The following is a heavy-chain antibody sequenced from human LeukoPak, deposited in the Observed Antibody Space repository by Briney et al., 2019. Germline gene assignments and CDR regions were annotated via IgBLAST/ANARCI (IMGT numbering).Heavy chain of an antibody. Sequence: GGSLRLSCAASGFTFSSYAMSWVRQAPGKGLEWVSAISGSGGSTYYADSVKGRFTISRDNSKNTLYLQMNSLRAEDTAVYYCARIRRDLYYFDYWGQGTLVTVSS. CDR1: GFTFSSYA. CDR2: ISGSGGST. CDR3: ARIRRDLYYFDY. J-gene: IGHJ4*02. V-gene: IGHV3-23*01.